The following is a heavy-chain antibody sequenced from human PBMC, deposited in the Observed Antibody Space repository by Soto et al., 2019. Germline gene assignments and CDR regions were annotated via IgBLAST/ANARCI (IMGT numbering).Heavy chain of an antibody. Sequence: PLETLSLTCTVSGGSIRSGCYYWSWIRQHPGKGLEWIGYIYYSGSTYYNPSLKSRVTISVDTSKNQFSLKLSSVTAADTAVYYCARVTTIFGVVTPPWFDPWGQGTLVTVSS. V-gene: IGHV4-31*03. CDR1: GGSIRSGCYY. CDR3: ARVTTIFGVVTPPWFDP. D-gene: IGHD3-3*01. J-gene: IGHJ5*02. CDR2: IYYSGST.